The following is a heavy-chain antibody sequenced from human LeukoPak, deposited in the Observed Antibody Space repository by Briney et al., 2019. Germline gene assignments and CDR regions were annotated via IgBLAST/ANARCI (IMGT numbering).Heavy chain of an antibody. CDR3: AKGIMGVSCTNGVCYVFDY. CDR1: GFTFSSYA. J-gene: IGHJ4*02. Sequence: PGGSLRLSCAASGFTFSSYAMHWVRQAPGKGLEWVAVISYDGSNKYYADSVKGRFTISRDNSKNSLYLQMNSLRAEDTALYYCAKGIMGVSCTNGVCYVFDYWGQGTLVTVSS. D-gene: IGHD2-8*01. V-gene: IGHV3-30-3*01. CDR2: ISYDGSNK.